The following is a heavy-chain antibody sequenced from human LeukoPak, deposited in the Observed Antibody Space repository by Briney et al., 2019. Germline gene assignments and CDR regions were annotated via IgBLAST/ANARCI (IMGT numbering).Heavy chain of an antibody. CDR3: ARGRYSSGWYNWFDP. J-gene: IGHJ5*02. D-gene: IGHD6-19*01. CDR1: GYSISSGYY. Sequence: KPSETLSLTCTVSGYSISSGYYWGWIRPPPGKGLEGIGSIYHSGSTYYNPSLKSRVTISVDTSKNQFSLKLSSVTAADTAVYYCARGRYSSGWYNWFDPWGQGTLVTVSS. CDR2: IYHSGST. V-gene: IGHV4-38-2*02.